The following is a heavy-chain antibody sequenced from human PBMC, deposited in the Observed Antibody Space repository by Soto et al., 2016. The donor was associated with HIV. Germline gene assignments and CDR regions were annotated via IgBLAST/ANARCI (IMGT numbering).Heavy chain of an antibody. V-gene: IGHV1-8*03. Sequence: QVQLVQSGAEVKKPGASVKVSCKASGYTFTSYDINWVRQATGQGLEWMGWMNPNSGNTGYAQKFQGRVTITRNTSISTAYMELSSLRSEDTAVYYCARAKLGQLVQLYYYYMDVWGKGTTGHRLL. CDR1: GYTFTSYD. CDR2: MNPNSGNT. J-gene: IGHJ6*03. CDR3: ARAKLGQLVQLYYYYMDV. D-gene: IGHD6-13*01.